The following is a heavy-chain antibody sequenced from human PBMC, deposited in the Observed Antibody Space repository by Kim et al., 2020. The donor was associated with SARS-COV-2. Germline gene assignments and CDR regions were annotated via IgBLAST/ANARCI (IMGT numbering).Heavy chain of an antibody. J-gene: IGHJ5*02. D-gene: IGHD1-26*01. CDR3: TTETTWEGGFDP. Sequence: DSAAHVQGRFTISRDDSNNTLYLQMNSLKPEDTAVYYCTTETTWEGGFDPWGQGTLVTVSS. V-gene: IGHV3-15*01.